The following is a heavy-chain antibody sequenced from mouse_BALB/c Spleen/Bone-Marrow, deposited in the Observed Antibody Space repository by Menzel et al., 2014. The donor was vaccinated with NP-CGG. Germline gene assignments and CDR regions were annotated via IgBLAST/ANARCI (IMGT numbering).Heavy chain of an antibody. Sequence: VHLQQPGTVLARPGASVKMSRKASGYTFTSYWMHWVKQRPGQGLEWIGAIYPGNSDTNYNQKFKDKAKLTAVTSTSTAYMELSSLTNEDSAVYYCTSDYDDYWGQGTTLTVSS. J-gene: IGHJ2*01. CDR3: TSDYDDY. CDR2: IYPGNSDT. D-gene: IGHD2-4*01. CDR1: GYTFTSYW. V-gene: IGHV1-5*01.